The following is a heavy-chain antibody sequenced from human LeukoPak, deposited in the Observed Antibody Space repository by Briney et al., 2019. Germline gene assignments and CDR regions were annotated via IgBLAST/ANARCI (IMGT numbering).Heavy chain of an antibody. CDR1: GFSLSSYW. CDR3: ARRQYRSSWYYFDY. V-gene: IGHV3-74*01. CDR2: INSDGSTT. J-gene: IGHJ4*02. Sequence: PGGSLRLSCAASGFSLSSYWMPWVRQAPGKGLVWVSRINSDGSTTNYADSVKGRFTISRDNAKNTLYLQMNSLRAEDTAVYYCARRQYRSSWYYFDYWGQGTLVTVSS. D-gene: IGHD6-13*01.